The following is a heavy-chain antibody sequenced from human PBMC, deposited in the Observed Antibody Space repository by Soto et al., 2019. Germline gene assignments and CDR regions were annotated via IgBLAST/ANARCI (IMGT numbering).Heavy chain of an antibody. CDR2: IFYSGSA. CDR1: GGSISNPIYY. D-gene: IGHD6-13*01. V-gene: IGHV4-39*01. J-gene: IGHJ6*02. Sequence: SETPSLTCSVSGGSISNPIYYWAWIRQPPGKGLEWIGSIFYSGSAYYNPSLKSRVTMSVDTSQNQFSLKLSSVTAADTAVYYCARGLGDPKQQLVPSAPPYGMDVWGQGTTVTVSS. CDR3: ARGLGDPKQQLVPSAPPYGMDV.